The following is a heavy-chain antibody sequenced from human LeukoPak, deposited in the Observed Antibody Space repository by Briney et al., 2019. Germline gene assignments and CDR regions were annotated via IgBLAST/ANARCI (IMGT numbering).Heavy chain of an antibody. CDR2: ISGSGTI. D-gene: IGHD3-16*02. CDR3: ASGYDYVWGSYPLDY. J-gene: IGHJ4*02. V-gene: IGHV4-4*07. Sequence: SETLSLTCTVSGGSINSYWSWIRQPAGKGLEWIGRISGSGTITYNPSLKSRVTMSVDTSKNQFSLKLSSVTAADTAVYYCASGYDYVWGSYPLDYWGQGTLVTVSS. CDR1: GGSINSY.